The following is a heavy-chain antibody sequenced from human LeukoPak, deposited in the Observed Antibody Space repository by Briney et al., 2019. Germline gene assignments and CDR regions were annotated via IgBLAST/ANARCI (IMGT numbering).Heavy chain of an antibody. V-gene: IGHV1-2*02. CDR1: GYTFTGYY. CDR2: INPNSGGT. J-gene: IGHJ4*02. D-gene: IGHD3-22*01. Sequence: ASVKVSCKASGYTFTGYYMHWVRQAPGQGLEWMGWINPNSGGTNYAQKFQGRVTMTRDTSISTAYMELSRLRSDDTAVYYCARATYYYDSSGYYNDYWGQGTLVTVSS. CDR3: ARATYYYDSSGYYNDY.